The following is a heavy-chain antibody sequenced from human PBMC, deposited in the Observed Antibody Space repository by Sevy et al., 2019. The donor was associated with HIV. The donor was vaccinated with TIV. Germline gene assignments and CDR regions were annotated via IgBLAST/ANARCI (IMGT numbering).Heavy chain of an antibody. CDR3: VKEHFDWLLPSYYFDH. D-gene: IGHD3-9*01. CDR2: ISASGTS. CDR1: GGSISTVDYY. V-gene: IGHV4-61*02. J-gene: IGHJ2*01. Sequence: SETLSLTCTISGGSISTVDYYSTWIRQPAGKGLEWIGRISASGTSSYNPSLESRVTMSVDTSKNQFSLKLTSVTAADTAMYYCVKEHFDWLLPSYYFDHWGRRTLVTVSS.